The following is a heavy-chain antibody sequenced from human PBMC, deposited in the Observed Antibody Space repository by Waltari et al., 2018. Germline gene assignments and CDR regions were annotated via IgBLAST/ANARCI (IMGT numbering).Heavy chain of an antibody. J-gene: IGHJ5*02. V-gene: IGHV3-23*01. CDR2: ISGINGYT. D-gene: IGHD5-18*01. Sequence: EVQLLESGGGLVQPGGSLSLSCAASGFTFRRYAMSWVRQAPGKGLEWVSGISGINGYTYYADSVKGRFTISRDNSKNTLYLQMNSRRAEDTAVYYCAKDEGSWIQVWLSWGQGTLVTVSS. CDR1: GFTFRRYA. CDR3: AKDEGSWIQVWLS.